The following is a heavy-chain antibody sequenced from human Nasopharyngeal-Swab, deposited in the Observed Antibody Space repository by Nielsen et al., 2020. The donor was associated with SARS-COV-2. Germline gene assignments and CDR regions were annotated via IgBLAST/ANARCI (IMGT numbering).Heavy chain of an antibody. CDR2: IYYNGNT. CDR1: GDSIAYSTFY. D-gene: IGHD6-13*01. J-gene: IGHJ4*02. Sequence: SETLSLTCTVSGDSIAYSTFYWGWIWQPPGKGLEWIGNIYYNGNTYQNPSLKSRLTISVDKSKNQFSLQLSSATAADTAVYYCVRSSSWYYFDYWAQGTQVTVSS. V-gene: IGHV4-39*01. CDR3: VRSSSWYYFDY.